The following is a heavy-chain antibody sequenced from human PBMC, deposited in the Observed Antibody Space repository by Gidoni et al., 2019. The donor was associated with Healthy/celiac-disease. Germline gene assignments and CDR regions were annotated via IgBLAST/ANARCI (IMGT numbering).Heavy chain of an antibody. J-gene: IGHJ4*02. CDR2: INTNTGNP. Sequence: QVQLVQSGSELNKPGASVKVSCKASGYTFTSYAMNWVRQAPGQGLEWMGWINTNTGNPTYAQGFTGRFVFSLDTSVSTAYLQISSLKAEDTAVYYCARDTELGVVTAIRQAYFDYWGQGTLVTVSS. CDR1: GYTFTSYA. V-gene: IGHV7-4-1*02. D-gene: IGHD2-21*02. CDR3: ARDTELGVVTAIRQAYFDY.